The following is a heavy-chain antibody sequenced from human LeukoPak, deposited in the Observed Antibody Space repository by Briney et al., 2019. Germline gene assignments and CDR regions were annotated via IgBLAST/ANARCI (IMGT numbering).Heavy chain of an antibody. CDR1: GYGFNSNG. J-gene: IGHJ4*02. V-gene: IGHV1-18*01. CDR2: NSAYNGDT. Sequence: ASVKVSCKASGYGFNSNGISWVRQAPGQGLEWMGWNSAYNGDTNYAQKLQGRVTMTTDRSTSTAYMELRSLRSDDTAVYYCARDRWELLTFDYWGQGTLVTVSS. D-gene: IGHD1-26*01. CDR3: ARDRWELLTFDY.